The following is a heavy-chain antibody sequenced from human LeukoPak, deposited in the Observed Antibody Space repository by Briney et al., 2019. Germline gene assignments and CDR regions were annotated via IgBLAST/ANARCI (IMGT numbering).Heavy chain of an antibody. D-gene: IGHD3-3*01. Sequence: GGSLRLSCAASGFTFSDYYMSWIRQAPGKGLEWVSYISSGSSTIYYADSVKGRFTISRDNSKNTLYLQMNSLRAEDTAVYYCAKPYDFWSGYSYYFDYWGQGTLVTVSS. CDR2: ISSGSSTI. CDR1: GFTFSDYY. J-gene: IGHJ4*02. V-gene: IGHV3-11*01. CDR3: AKPYDFWSGYSYYFDY.